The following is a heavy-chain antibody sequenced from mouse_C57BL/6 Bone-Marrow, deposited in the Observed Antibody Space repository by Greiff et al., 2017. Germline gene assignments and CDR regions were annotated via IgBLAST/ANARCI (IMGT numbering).Heavy chain of an antibody. V-gene: IGHV3-1*01. Sequence: DVMLVESGPGMVKPSQSLSLTCTVTGYSITSGYDWHWIRHFPGNKLEWMGYIRYSGSTNYNPSLKSRISITHDTSKNHYFLKLNAVTTEYTATYYCARKGYSKEFAYWGQGTLVTVSA. CDR2: IRYSGST. CDR1: GYSITSGYD. D-gene: IGHD2-5*01. CDR3: ARKGYSKEFAY. J-gene: IGHJ3*01.